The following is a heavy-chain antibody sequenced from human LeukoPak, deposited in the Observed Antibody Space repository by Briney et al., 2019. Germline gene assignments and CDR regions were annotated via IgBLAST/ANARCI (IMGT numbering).Heavy chain of an antibody. CDR3: ARGYSSSWYRYFDY. V-gene: IGHV3-48*04. Sequence: GGSLRLSCAASGSTFSSYSMNWVRQAPGKGLEWVSYISSSSSTIYYADSVKGRFTISRDNAKNSLYLQMNSLRAEDTAVYYCARGYSSSWYRYFDYWGQGTLVTVSS. CDR2: ISSSSSTI. D-gene: IGHD6-13*01. J-gene: IGHJ4*02. CDR1: GSTFSSYS.